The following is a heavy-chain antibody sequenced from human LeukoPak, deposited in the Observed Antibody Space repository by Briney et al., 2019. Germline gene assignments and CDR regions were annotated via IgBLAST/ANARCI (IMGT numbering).Heavy chain of an antibody. CDR1: GFTFGSYG. D-gene: IGHD6-13*01. Sequence: PGGSLRLSYAASGFTFGSYGMHWVRQAPGKGLEWVAVISYDGSNKYYADSVKGRFTISRDNSKNTLYLQMNSLRAEDTAVYYCAKEKGVAAAGNWFDPWGQGTLVTVSS. V-gene: IGHV3-30*18. J-gene: IGHJ5*02. CDR2: ISYDGSNK. CDR3: AKEKGVAAAGNWFDP.